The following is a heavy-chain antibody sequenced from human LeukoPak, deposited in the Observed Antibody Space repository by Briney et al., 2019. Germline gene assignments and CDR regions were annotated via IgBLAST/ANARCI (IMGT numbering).Heavy chain of an antibody. Sequence: PSETLSLTCTVSGGSISSSSYYWGWIRQPPGKGLEWVGSIYYSGSTYYNPSLKSRVTISVDTSKNQFSLKLSSVTAADTAVYYCARDPPRGTMIVHDIWGQGTMVTVSS. CDR2: IYYSGST. D-gene: IGHD3-22*01. CDR1: GGSISSSSYY. CDR3: ARDPPRGTMIVHDI. J-gene: IGHJ3*02. V-gene: IGHV4-39*07.